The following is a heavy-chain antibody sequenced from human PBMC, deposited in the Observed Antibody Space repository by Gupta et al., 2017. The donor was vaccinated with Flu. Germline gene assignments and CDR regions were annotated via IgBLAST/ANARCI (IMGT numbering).Heavy chain of an antibody. Sequence: QVQLMQSGAELKKPRASVKVSCKVSGYTLTKSSMHWVRQAPGKGLEWMGGFDSEDGETIYAQKFQGRVTMTEDTFTDTAYMELRSLRSEDTAVYYCSTEGGGYWGQGSLVTVSS. CDR2: FDSEDGET. D-gene: IGHD1-26*01. V-gene: IGHV1-24*01. CDR1: GYTLTKSS. CDR3: STEGGGY. J-gene: IGHJ4*02.